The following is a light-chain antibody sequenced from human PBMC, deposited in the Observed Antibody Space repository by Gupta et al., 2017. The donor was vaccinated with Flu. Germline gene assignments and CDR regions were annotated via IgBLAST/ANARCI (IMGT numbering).Light chain of an antibody. Sequence: DIHMTQSPSSLSASVVDRVTITCRASQSISSYLNWYQQKPGKAPKLLIYAASSLQSGVPSRFSGSGSGTDFTLTISSLQPEDFATYYCQQSYSTPRTFGQGTKVEIK. CDR2: AAS. J-gene: IGKJ1*01. CDR1: QSISSY. CDR3: QQSYSTPRT. V-gene: IGKV1-39*01.